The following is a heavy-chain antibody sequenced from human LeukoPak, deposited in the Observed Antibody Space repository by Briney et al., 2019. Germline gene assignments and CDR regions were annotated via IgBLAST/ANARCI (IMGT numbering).Heavy chain of an antibody. J-gene: IGHJ4*02. D-gene: IGHD2-15*01. CDR1: GGSISSYY. CDR3: ASIKDIVVVVAATLRISYFDY. V-gene: IGHV4-59*12. Sequence: SETLSLTCTVSGGSISSYYWSWIRQPPGKGLEWIGSIYYSGSTYYNPSLKSRVTISVDTSKNQFSLKLSSVTAADTAVYYCASIKDIVVVVAATLRISYFDYWGQGTLVTVSS. CDR2: IYYSGST.